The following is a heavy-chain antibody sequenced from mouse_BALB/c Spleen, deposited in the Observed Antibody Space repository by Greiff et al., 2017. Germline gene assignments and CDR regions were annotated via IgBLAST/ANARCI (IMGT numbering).Heavy chain of an antibody. D-gene: IGHD4-1*01. J-gene: IGHJ4*01. V-gene: IGHV14-3*02. CDR2: IDPANGNT. CDR3: ARTGGYAMDY. Sequence: VQLQQSGAELVKPGASVKLSCTASGFNIKDTYMHWVKQRPEQGLEWIGRIDPANGNTKYDPTFQGKATITADTSSNTAYLQLSSLTAEDTAVYYCARTGGYAMDYWGQGTSVTVSS. CDR1: GFNIKDTY.